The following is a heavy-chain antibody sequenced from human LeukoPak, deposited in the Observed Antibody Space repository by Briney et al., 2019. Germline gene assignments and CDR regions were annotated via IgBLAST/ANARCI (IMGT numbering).Heavy chain of an antibody. D-gene: IGHD6-19*01. J-gene: IGHJ4*02. V-gene: IGHV3-23*01. CDR2: IGDSGVRT. CDR3: AKERSGGWPFDY. CDR1: GFTFSSYA. Sequence: GTSLRLSCAASGFTFSSYAMSWVRQAPGKRLEWVSGIGDSGVRTYYAASVKGRFTISKDNSKNTLYLQRSSLGAEDTAVYYCAKERSGGWPFDYWGQGTLVTVSS.